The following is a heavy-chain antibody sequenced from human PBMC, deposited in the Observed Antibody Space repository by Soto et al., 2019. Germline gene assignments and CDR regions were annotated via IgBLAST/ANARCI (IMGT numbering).Heavy chain of an antibody. CDR1: Y. Sequence: YWIGWVRQMPGKGLEWLGYIYYSGSTNYNPSLKSRATISMDTSKNQFSLEMSSVTVADTAVYYCVRRLYDNSGLYHFDYWGQGTLVTVSS. CDR2: IYYSGST. V-gene: IGHV4-31*02. D-gene: IGHD3-22*01. CDR3: VRRLYDNSGLYHFDY. J-gene: IGHJ4*02.